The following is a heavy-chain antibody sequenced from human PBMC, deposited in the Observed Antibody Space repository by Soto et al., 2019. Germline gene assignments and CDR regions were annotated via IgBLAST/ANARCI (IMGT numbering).Heavy chain of an antibody. D-gene: IGHD1-26*01. Sequence: GGSLRLSCAASGFTFSSYWMSWVRQAPGKXLEWVANIKQDGSEKYYVDSVKGRFTISRDNAKNSLYLQMNSLRAEDTAVYYCARDDIVGATRNYYYYGMDVWGQGSTVTVSS. CDR1: GFTFSSYW. V-gene: IGHV3-7*01. J-gene: IGHJ6*02. CDR3: ARDDIVGATRNYYYYGMDV. CDR2: IKQDGSEK.